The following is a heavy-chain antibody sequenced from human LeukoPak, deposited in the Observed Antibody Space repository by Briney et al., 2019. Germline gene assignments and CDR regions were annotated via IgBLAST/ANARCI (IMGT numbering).Heavy chain of an antibody. J-gene: IGHJ4*02. CDR2: INHSGST. D-gene: IGHD3-10*01. CDR1: GGSISSGSYY. Sequence: SETLSLTCTVSGGSISSGSYYWGWIRQPPGKGLEWIGEINHSGSTNYNPSLKSRVTISVDMSKNQFSLKLSSVTAADTAVYYCARKRTYYYGSGSYHNDYWGQGTLVTVSS. V-gene: IGHV4-39*07. CDR3: ARKRTYYYGSGSYHNDY.